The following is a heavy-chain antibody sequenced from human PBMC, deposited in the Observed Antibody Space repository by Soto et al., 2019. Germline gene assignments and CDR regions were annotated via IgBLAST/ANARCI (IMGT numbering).Heavy chain of an antibody. D-gene: IGHD1-26*01. V-gene: IGHV3-33*01. CDR2: IWYDGSNK. CDR1: GFTFSSYG. Sequence: QVQLVESGGGVVQPGRSLRLSCAASGFTFSSYGMHWVRQAPGKGLEWVAVIWYDGSNKYYADSVKGRFTISRDNSKNTLYLQMNSLRAEDTAVYYCARTVSGSYDLYYFDYWGQGTLVTVSS. J-gene: IGHJ4*02. CDR3: ARTVSGSYDLYYFDY.